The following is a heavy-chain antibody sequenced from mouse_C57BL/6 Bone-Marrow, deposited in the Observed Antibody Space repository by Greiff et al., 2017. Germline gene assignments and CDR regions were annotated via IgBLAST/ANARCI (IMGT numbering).Heavy chain of an antibody. Sequence: QVQLQQSGAELVKPGASVQMSCKASGYTFTSYWITWVKQRPGQGLEWIGDIYPGSGSTNYNEKFKSKATLTVDTSSSTAYMQLSSLTSEDSAVYYCASPYDGYYLFAYWGQGTLVTVSA. CDR1: GYTFTSYW. CDR3: ASPYDGYYLFAY. D-gene: IGHD2-3*01. J-gene: IGHJ3*01. V-gene: IGHV1-55*01. CDR2: IYPGSGST.